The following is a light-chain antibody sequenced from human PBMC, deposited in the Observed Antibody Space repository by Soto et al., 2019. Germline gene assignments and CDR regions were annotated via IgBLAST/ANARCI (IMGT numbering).Light chain of an antibody. CDR3: QSYDSSLSYV. Sequence: QSVLTQPPSVSGAPGQRVTISCTGSSSNIGAGYDVHWYQQLPGTAPKLLIYGNSNRPSGVPDRFSGSKSGTSASLAITVLQAEDEADYYCQSYDSSLSYVFRTGTKVTVL. J-gene: IGLJ1*01. CDR1: SSNIGAGYD. V-gene: IGLV1-40*01. CDR2: GNS.